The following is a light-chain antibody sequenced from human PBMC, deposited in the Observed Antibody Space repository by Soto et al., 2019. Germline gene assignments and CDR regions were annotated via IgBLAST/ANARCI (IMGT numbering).Light chain of an antibody. CDR2: GAS. CDR3: QQSYSTTWT. V-gene: IGKV1-9*01. CDR1: QGISSY. Sequence: DIQLTQSPSFLSASVGDRVTITCRASQGISSYLAWYQQKPRKAPEVLIFGASTLQSGVPSRFSGSGSGTEFTLTISSLQPEDFATYYCQQSYSTTWTFGQGTKVEIK. J-gene: IGKJ1*01.